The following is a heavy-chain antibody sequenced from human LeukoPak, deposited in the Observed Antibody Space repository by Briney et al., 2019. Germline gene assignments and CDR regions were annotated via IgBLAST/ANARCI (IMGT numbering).Heavy chain of an antibody. V-gene: IGHV4-59*08. CDR2: ISYSGSA. J-gene: IGHJ4*02. Sequence: SETLSLTCTVSGGSISGYFWSWIRQAPGKGLEWIGYISYSGSANYNPSLKSRVTISLDTSKNQFSLKLSSVTAADTAVYYCAGHHPRNTVDFWGQGTLVTVSS. D-gene: IGHD2/OR15-2a*01. CDR3: AGHHPRNTVDF. CDR1: GGSISGYF.